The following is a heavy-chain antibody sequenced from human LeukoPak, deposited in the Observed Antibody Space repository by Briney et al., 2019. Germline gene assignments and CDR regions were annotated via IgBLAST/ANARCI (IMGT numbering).Heavy chain of an antibody. J-gene: IGHJ4*01. CDR3: ARALPTRNPPDY. V-gene: IGHV4-59*08. CDR2: LYNSVRT. Sequence: PSDPLSLTCTVSGVSLTSNFWIWIRQPPGKGLEWIGYLYNSVRTRYNPSRKRRATISEDTSKNQFSLKLSCVPAADTAVYYCARALPTRNPPDYWGRGTQGNGSS. CDR1: GVSLTSNF.